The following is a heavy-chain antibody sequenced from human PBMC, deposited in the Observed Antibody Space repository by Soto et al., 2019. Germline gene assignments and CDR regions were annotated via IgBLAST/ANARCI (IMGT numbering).Heavy chain of an antibody. J-gene: IGHJ3*02. D-gene: IGHD3-10*02. CDR2: IWYDGSNK. CDR1: GFTFSSYA. Sequence: QGQLVESGGGMVQPGRSLRLSCAASGFTFSSYAIHWVRQAPGKGLEWVAVIWYDGSNKYYLDSVKGRFTISRDNSKNTAYLQMNRLRGEDKSVYYCARGMLTGTFDILGQGTMVTVS. CDR3: ARGMLTGTFDI. V-gene: IGHV3-33*01.